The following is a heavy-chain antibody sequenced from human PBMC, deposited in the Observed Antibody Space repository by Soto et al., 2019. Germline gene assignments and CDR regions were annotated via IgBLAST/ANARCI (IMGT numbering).Heavy chain of an antibody. Sequence: GASVKVSCKASGGTFSSYAISWVRQAPGQGLEWMGGIIPIFGTANYAQKFQGRVTITADESTSTAYMELSSLRSEDTAVYYCARDDSSSWDHRYYYYYGMDVWGQGTTVTVSS. CDR3: ARDDSSSWDHRYYYYYGMDV. CDR1: GGTFSSYA. D-gene: IGHD6-13*01. V-gene: IGHV1-69*13. J-gene: IGHJ6*02. CDR2: IIPIFGTA.